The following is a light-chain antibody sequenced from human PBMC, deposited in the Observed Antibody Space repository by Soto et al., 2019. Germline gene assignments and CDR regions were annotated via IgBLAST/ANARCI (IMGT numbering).Light chain of an antibody. CDR2: AAS. Sequence: DFQMTQSPSSLSASVGDRVTITCRASQDISNYLAWYQQKPGKVPKLLIYAASTLQSGVPSRFSGSGSGTDFTLTISSLQPEDVATYYCQKYSSAPRTFGQGTKVDIK. V-gene: IGKV1-27*01. CDR3: QKYSSAPRT. CDR1: QDISNY. J-gene: IGKJ1*01.